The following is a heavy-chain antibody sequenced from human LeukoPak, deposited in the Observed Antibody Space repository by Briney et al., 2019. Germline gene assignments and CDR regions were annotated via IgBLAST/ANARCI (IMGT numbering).Heavy chain of an antibody. CDR2: IRYDGSNK. V-gene: IGHV3-30*02. CDR3: AKDARYCSGGSCCSTTTFDH. CDR1: GFSFSNYG. J-gene: IGHJ4*02. Sequence: GGSLRLSCAASGFSFSNYGMHWVRQAPGKGLEWVAFIRYDGSNKDYADSVKGRLTISISRDNSKNTLYLQMNSLRGEDTAVYYCAKDARYCSGGSCCSTTTFDHWGQGTLVTVSS. D-gene: IGHD2-15*01.